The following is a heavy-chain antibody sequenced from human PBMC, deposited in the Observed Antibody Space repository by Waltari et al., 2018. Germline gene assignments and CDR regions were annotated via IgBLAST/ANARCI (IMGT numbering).Heavy chain of an antibody. CDR2: IIPLFTTT. Sequence: QVQLVQSGAEVKKPGSSVKVSCKASGGTFTNYAISWVRQAPGQGLEWMGGIIPLFTTTNDAQEFQGRVTFTADESPSTAFMELSSLKSDDTAVYYCASSHSSGWYYPFDYWGQGTLVTVSS. V-gene: IGHV1-69*01. J-gene: IGHJ4*02. CDR1: GGTFTNYA. D-gene: IGHD6-19*01. CDR3: ASSHSSGWYYPFDY.